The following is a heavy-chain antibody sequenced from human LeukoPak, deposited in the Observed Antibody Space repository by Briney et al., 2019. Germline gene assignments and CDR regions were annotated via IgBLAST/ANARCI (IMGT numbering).Heavy chain of an antibody. Sequence: PGGSLRLSCAASGFTFSSYSMNWVRQAPGKGLEWVSSISSSSSYIYYADSVKGRFTISRDNAKNSLHLQMNSLRAEDTAVYYCARDPKYCSSTSCYAFDIWGQGTMVTVSS. CDR2: ISSSSSYI. CDR1: GFTFSSYS. J-gene: IGHJ3*02. D-gene: IGHD2-2*01. V-gene: IGHV3-21*01. CDR3: ARDPKYCSSTSCYAFDI.